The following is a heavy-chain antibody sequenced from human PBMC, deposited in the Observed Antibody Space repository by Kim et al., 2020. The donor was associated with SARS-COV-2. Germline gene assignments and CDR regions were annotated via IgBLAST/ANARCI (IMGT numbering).Heavy chain of an antibody. CDR3: AKTHSYVETSLLSD. CDR1: GFTFSSYA. D-gene: IGHD2-2*01. J-gene: IGHJ4*02. CDR2: ISGSGGST. Sequence: GGSLRLSCAASGFTFSSYAMSWVRQAPGKGLEWVSAISGSGGSTYYADSVKGRFTISRDNSKNTLYLQMNSLRAEDTAVYYCAKTHSYVETSLLSDWGQGTLVTVSS. V-gene: IGHV3-23*01.